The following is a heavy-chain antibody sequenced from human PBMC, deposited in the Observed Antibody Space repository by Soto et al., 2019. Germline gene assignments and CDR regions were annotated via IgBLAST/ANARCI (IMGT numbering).Heavy chain of an antibody. V-gene: IGHV5-51*01. CDR1: GYSFTSYW. D-gene: IGHD6-19*01. Sequence: GSLKISCKGSGYSFTSYWIAWVRQMPGKGLEWMAIIYPRDSDTRYSPSFQGQVTISADKSISTAYLQWSSLKASDTAMYYCARPDSNGWYDYWGQGTPVTVSS. J-gene: IGHJ4*02. CDR3: ARPDSNGWYDY. CDR2: IYPRDSDT.